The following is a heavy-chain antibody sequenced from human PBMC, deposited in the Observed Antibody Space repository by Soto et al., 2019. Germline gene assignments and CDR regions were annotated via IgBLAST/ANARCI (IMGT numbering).Heavy chain of an antibody. CDR3: ARGVRYYCGMDV. CDR1: GGSFSGYY. V-gene: IGHV4-34*01. CDR2: INHSGST. Sequence: QVQLQQWGAGLLKPSETLSLTCAVYGGSFSGYYWSWIRQPPGKGLEWIGEINHSGSTNYNPSLKSRVTISVDTSRTQFSLKLSSVTAADTAVYYCARGVRYYCGMDVWGQGTTVTVSS. J-gene: IGHJ6*02.